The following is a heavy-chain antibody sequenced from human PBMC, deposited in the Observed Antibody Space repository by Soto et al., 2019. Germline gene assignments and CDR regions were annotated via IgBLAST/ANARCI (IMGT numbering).Heavy chain of an antibody. D-gene: IGHD3-3*02. CDR3: ASPKIAFYNWFDP. J-gene: IGHJ5*02. Sequence: SETLSITCTVSGGSMSSSSYYWGWVRQPPGKGLEWIGSIYYSGSTYYNPSLKSRVTISVDTSKNQFSLKLSSVTAADTAVYYCASPKIAFYNWFDPWGQGTLVTVSS. CDR1: GGSMSSSSYY. CDR2: IYYSGST. V-gene: IGHV4-39*01.